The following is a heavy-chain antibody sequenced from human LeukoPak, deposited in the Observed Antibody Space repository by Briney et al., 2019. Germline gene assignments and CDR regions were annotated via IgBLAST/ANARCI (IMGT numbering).Heavy chain of an antibody. CDR1: GGSISDYF. Sequence: PSETLSLTCTVSGGSISDYFWGWIRQPPGKGLEWIGYVYNSGNTNYNPSLKSRVTISVDTSKNQFSLKLSSVTAADTAVYYCARRGYYMDVWGKGITVTVSS. CDR2: VYNSGNT. CDR3: ARRGYYMDV. J-gene: IGHJ6*03. V-gene: IGHV4-59*01.